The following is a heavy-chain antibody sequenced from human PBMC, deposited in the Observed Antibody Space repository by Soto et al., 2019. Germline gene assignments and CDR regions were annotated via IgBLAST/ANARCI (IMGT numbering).Heavy chain of an antibody. V-gene: IGHV1-18*01. CDR1: GYTFSMYG. D-gene: IGHD1-20*01. CDR3: ARLHRYADNPPDL. J-gene: IGHJ4*02. CDR2: SSAYNGKT. Sequence: QGQLVQSGNEVKKPGASVKVSCKASGYTFSMYGITWVRQAPGQGLEWMGWSSAYNGKTQYAQKLQGRVAMTTDTSTTTAYMELRSLRSDDTAMYYCARLHRYADNPPDLWGQGTLVTVSS.